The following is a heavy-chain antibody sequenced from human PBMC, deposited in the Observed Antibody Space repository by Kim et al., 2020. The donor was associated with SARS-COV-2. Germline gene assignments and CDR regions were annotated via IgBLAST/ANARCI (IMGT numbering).Heavy chain of an antibody. D-gene: IGHD3-9*01. CDR3: ARALRYFDWSKYYFDY. J-gene: IGHJ4*02. V-gene: IGHV1-3*01. Sequence: KFQGRVTITRDPSASTAYMELSSLRSEDTAVYYCARALRYFDWSKYYFDYWGQGTLVTVSS.